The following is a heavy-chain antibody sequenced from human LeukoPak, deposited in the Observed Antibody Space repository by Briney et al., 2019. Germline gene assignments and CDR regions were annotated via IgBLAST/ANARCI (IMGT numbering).Heavy chain of an antibody. CDR1: GFTFSSYG. Sequence: GGSLRLSCAASGFTFSSYGMHWVRQAPGKGLEWVAVIWFDGNNKYYADSVKGRFTISRDNSKNTLYLQMNSLRAEDTAVYYCARESTALVRVGATTHFDYWGQGTLVTVSS. CDR2: IWFDGNNK. D-gene: IGHD1-26*01. CDR3: ARESTALVRVGATTHFDY. J-gene: IGHJ4*02. V-gene: IGHV3-33*01.